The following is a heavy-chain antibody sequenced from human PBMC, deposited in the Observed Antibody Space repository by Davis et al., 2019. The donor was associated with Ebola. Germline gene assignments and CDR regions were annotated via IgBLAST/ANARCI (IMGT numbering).Heavy chain of an antibody. CDR3: TRAQQLDDY. D-gene: IGHD6-13*01. J-gene: IGHJ4*02. Sequence: GESLKISCAASGFTFSGSAMHWVRQASGKGLEWVGRIRSKANSYATAYAASVKGRFTISRDDSKNTAYLKMNSLKTEDTAVYYCTRAQQLDDYWGQGTLVTVSS. CDR1: GFTFSGSA. V-gene: IGHV3-73*01. CDR2: IRSKANSYAT.